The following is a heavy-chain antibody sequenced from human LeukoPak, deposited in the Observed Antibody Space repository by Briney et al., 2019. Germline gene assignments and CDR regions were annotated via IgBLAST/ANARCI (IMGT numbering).Heavy chain of an antibody. Sequence: GGSLRLSCAASGFTFSSYEMNWVRQAPGKGLEWLSYINSGGNTIYYADSVKGRFTISRDSSKNTPFLQMNSLTAEDTAIYYCARTFVSGDSYKVGYFDYWGQGTLVTVSS. CDR2: INSGGNTI. CDR1: GFTFSSYE. CDR3: ARTFVSGDSYKVGYFDY. D-gene: IGHD5-24*01. J-gene: IGHJ4*02. V-gene: IGHV3-48*03.